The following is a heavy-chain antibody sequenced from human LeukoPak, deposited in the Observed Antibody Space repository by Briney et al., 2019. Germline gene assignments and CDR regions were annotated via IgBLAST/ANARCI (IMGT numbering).Heavy chain of an antibody. V-gene: IGHV4-59*01. Sequence: SETLSLTCTVSGGSISTYYWIWIRQPPGKGLEWIGYINYSGSTNYNPSLKSRVTMSVDTSKNQFSLQLSSVTAADTAVYYCARHLPLVPGDAFDIWGQGTVVTVSS. J-gene: IGHJ3*02. CDR2: INYSGST. D-gene: IGHD2-8*02. CDR1: GGSISTYY. CDR3: ARHLPLVPGDAFDI.